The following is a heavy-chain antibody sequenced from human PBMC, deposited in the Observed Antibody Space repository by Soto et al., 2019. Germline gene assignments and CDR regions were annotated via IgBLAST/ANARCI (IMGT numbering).Heavy chain of an antibody. D-gene: IGHD6-13*01. CDR2: IYHSGST. Sequence: PSETLSLTCTVSGGSISSSIYYWGWVRQPPGKGLEWIGEIYHSGSTNYNPSLKSRVTISVDKSKNQFSLKLSSVTAADTAVYYCARDSGAAAGYFDYWGQGTLVTVSS. CDR1: GGSISSSIYY. J-gene: IGHJ4*02. CDR3: ARDSGAAAGYFDY. V-gene: IGHV4-39*07.